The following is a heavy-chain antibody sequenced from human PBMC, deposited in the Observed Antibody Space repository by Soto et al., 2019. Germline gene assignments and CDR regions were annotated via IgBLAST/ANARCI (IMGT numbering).Heavy chain of an antibody. D-gene: IGHD2-21*02. CDR3: ARQDLNTALCAGWFAP. Sequence: QLQLQESDPGLVKPSETLSLTCTVSGGSISSSSYYWGWIRQPPGKGLEWIGSIYYSGSIYYNPSLNPRVTLSLHTSQPHFSLKLTSVSSADTAVYSCARQDLNTALCAGWFAPSGQGTLVTLSS. CDR1: GGSISSSSYY. CDR2: IYYSGSI. J-gene: IGHJ5*02. V-gene: IGHV4-39*01.